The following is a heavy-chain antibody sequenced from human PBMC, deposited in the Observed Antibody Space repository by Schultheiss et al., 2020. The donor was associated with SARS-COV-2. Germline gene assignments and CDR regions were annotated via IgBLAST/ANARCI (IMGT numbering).Heavy chain of an antibody. CDR3: ARDSAAGVGFDC. D-gene: IGHD3-3*01. Sequence: SETLSLTCTVSGGSISSSSYYWSWIRQPAGKGLEWIGRIYTSGSTNYNPSLQSRVTISVDTSKNQFSLKLSSVTAADTAVYYCARDSAAGVGFDCWGQGTLVTVSS. CDR1: GGSISSSSYY. J-gene: IGHJ4*02. V-gene: IGHV4-61*02. CDR2: IYTSGST.